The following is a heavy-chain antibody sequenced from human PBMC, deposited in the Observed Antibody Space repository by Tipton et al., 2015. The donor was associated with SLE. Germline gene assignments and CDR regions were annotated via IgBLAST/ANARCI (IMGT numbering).Heavy chain of an antibody. D-gene: IGHD1-26*01. J-gene: IGHJ2*01. CDR2: IYHRGSR. CDR1: GGSISSRDYY. Sequence: LRLSCTVSGGSISSRDYYWAWIRQPPGKGLEWIGSIYHRGSRYHNPSLKSRVTISVETSKNQFPLKLSSVTAADTAVYYCAGLKWDLTARGWYFGLWGRGTLVTVSS. V-gene: IGHV4-39*06. CDR3: AGLKWDLTARGWYFGL.